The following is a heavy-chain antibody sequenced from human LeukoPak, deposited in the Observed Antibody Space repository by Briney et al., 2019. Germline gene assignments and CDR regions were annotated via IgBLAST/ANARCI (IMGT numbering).Heavy chain of an antibody. CDR1: GGSVSSGSYY. J-gene: IGHJ4*02. Sequence: SETLCLTCTVSGGSVSSGSYYWSWIRQPPGKGLEWIGYIYYSGSTNYNPSLKSRVTISVDTSKNQFSLKLSSVTAADTAVYYCATPYYYDSSGYYYGFDYWGQGTLVTVSS. CDR2: IYYSGST. CDR3: ATPYYYDSSGYYYGFDY. V-gene: IGHV4-61*01. D-gene: IGHD3-22*01.